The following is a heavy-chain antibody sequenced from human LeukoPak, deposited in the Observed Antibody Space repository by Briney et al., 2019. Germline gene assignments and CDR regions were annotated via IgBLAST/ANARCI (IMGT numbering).Heavy chain of an antibody. J-gene: IGHJ4*02. Sequence: GGSLRLSCVASGFPFSSYWMTWVRQAPGKGLEWVSVLHSGGSTYYADSVKGRFTISRDNSKNTLYLQMNSLRAEDTAVYYCARSYNWNFDYWGQGTLVTVSS. CDR2: LHSGGST. V-gene: IGHV3-53*01. CDR3: ARSYNWNFDY. D-gene: IGHD1-20*01. CDR1: GFPFSSYW.